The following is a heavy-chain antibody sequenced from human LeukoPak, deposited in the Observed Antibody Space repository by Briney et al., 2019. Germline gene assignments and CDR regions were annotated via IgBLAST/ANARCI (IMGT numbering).Heavy chain of an antibody. J-gene: IGHJ6*04. CDR1: GRSISSGNY. CDR3: ASYYASGVSAYNYYGMDV. D-gene: IGHD3-10*01. V-gene: IGHV4-38-2*01. CDR2: KTHNRGT. Sequence: SETLTLTCAVSGRSISSGNYWGWLRPPPGKGLSRNGRKTHNRGTYYNPSLKSRVTISMDTSKNQISLRLTSVTAADTAVYYCASYYASGVSAYNYYGMDVWGKGTTVTVSS.